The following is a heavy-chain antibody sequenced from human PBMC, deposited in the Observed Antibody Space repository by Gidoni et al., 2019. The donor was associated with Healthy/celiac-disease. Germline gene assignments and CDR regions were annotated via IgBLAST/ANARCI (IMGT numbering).Heavy chain of an antibody. CDR2: IIPIGGTA. J-gene: IGHJ5*02. D-gene: IGHD3-3*01. CDR1: GCPFSSYA. CDR3: ARRGGYFWGWFDP. Sequence: VQLVQSGAEVKTPGSSVTVSCKASGCPFSSYAISWVRQAPGQGLEWMGGIIPIGGTANYAQKFQGRVTITADESTSTAYMELSSLRSEDTAVYYCARRGGYFWGWFDPWGQGTLVTVSS. V-gene: IGHV1-69*01.